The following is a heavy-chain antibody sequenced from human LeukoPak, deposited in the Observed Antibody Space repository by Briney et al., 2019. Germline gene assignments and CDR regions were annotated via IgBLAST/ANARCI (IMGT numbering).Heavy chain of an antibody. J-gene: IGHJ4*02. CDR1: GYSFNSYW. CDR2: IYPGDSDT. D-gene: IGHD6-13*01. Sequence: GESLKISCKGSGYSFNSYWIGWVRQMPGKGLEWMGIIYPGDSDTRYSPSFQGQVTISADKSISTAYLQWSSLKASDTAMYYCARQAYPAVTAEYYFDYWSQGTLVTVSS. V-gene: IGHV5-51*01. CDR3: ARQAYPAVTAEYYFDY.